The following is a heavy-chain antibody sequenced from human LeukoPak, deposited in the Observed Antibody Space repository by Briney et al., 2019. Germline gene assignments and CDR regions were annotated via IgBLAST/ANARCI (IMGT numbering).Heavy chain of an antibody. J-gene: IGHJ3*02. CDR2: IYYSGST. CDR3: ARDQGSPYAFDI. CDR1: GGSISSYY. Sequence: SETLSLTCTVSGGSISSYYWSWIRQPPGKGLEWIGYIYYSGSTNYNPSLKSRVTISVDTSKNQFSLKLSSVTAADTAVYYCARDQGSPYAFDIWAKGQWSPSLQ. V-gene: IGHV4-59*01. D-gene: IGHD1-26*01.